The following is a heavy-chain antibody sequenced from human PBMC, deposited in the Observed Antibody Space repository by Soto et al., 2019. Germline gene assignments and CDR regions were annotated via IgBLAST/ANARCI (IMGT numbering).Heavy chain of an antibody. Sequence: SVEVSFKASGGTFSSYAISWVRQAPGQGLEWMGGIIPIFGTANYAQKFQGRVTITADKSTSTAYMELSSLRSEDTAVYYCARALGYCSGGSCSDRDWFDPWGQGTLVTVSS. J-gene: IGHJ5*02. CDR3: ARALGYCSGGSCSDRDWFDP. V-gene: IGHV1-69*06. D-gene: IGHD2-15*01. CDR1: GGTFSSYA. CDR2: IIPIFGTA.